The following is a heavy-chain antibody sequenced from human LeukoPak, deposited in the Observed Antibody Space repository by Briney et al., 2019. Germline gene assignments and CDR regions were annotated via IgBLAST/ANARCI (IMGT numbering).Heavy chain of an antibody. V-gene: IGHV1-46*01. J-gene: IGHJ4*02. D-gene: IGHD6-13*01. CDR1: GYTFTGYY. CDR3: ARGVGSSWPESYFDY. CDR2: INPSGGST. Sequence: ASVKVSCKASGYTFTGYYMHWVRQAPGQGLEWMGIINPSGGSTSYAQKFQGRVTMTRDTSTSTVYMELSSLRSEDTAVYYCARGVGSSWPESYFDYWGQGTLVTVSS.